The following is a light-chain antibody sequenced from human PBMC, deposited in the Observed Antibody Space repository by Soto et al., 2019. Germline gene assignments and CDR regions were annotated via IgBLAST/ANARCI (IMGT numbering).Light chain of an antibody. CDR3: QQRSNWPVT. CDR2: DAS. CDR1: QSVSSY. Sequence: EIVLTQSPGTLSLSPGERATLSCRASQSVSSYLAWYQQKPGQAPRLLIYDASTRATGISARFSGSGSGTDFTLTISSLEPEDFAMYYCQQRSNWPVTFGQGTKVE. J-gene: IGKJ1*01. V-gene: IGKV3-11*01.